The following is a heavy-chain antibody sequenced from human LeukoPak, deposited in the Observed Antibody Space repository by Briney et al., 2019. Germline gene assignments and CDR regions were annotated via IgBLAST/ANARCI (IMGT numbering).Heavy chain of an antibody. CDR3: ARHPYGVLDY. Sequence: GGSLRLSCAASGINISDFWMTWVRQAPGKGLEWVANIKEDGTEKHLVDSVKGRFTISRDNAKNSLYLQMNSLRAEDTAVYYCARHPYGVLDYWGQGTLVTVSS. J-gene: IGHJ4*02. CDR1: GINISDFW. CDR2: IKEDGTEK. V-gene: IGHV3-7*01. D-gene: IGHD4-17*01.